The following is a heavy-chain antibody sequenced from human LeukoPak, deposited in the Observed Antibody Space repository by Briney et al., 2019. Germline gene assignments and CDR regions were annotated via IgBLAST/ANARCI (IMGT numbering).Heavy chain of an antibody. D-gene: IGHD6-13*01. CDR1: GFNFSSYS. CDR3: TRDAKYSSSWFNWFDP. J-gene: IGHJ5*02. V-gene: IGHV3-21*01. Sequence: GGSLRLSCAASGFNFSSYSLNWVRQAPGKGLEWVSCISSSGSYIYYADSVKGRSTISRDNAKNSLYLQMNSLRAEDTAVYYCTRDAKYSSSWFNWFDPWGQGTLVTVSS. CDR2: ISSSGSYI.